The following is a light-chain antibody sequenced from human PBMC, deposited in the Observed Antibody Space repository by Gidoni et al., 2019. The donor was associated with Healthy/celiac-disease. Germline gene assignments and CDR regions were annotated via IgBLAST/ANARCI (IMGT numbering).Light chain of an antibody. CDR1: KLGDKY. CDR2: QDS. J-gene: IGLJ2*01. Sequence: SYELTQPPSVSVSPGQTASITCSVDKLGDKYACWYQQKPGQSPVLVIYQDSKRPSGIPERFSGSNSGNTATLTISGTQAMDEADYYCQAWDSSTVVVGGGTKLTVL. V-gene: IGLV3-1*01. CDR3: QAWDSSTVV.